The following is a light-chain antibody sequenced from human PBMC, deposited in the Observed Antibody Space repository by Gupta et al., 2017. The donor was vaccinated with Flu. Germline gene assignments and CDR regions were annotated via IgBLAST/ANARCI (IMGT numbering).Light chain of an antibody. V-gene: IGKV1-33*01. CDR2: DAS. CDR3: QQYDNLPSLT. J-gene: IGKJ4*01. CDR1: QDISNY. Sequence: DIQMTQSPSSLSASVGDRVTITCQASQDISNYLNWYQQKPGKAPKLLIYDASNLVTGVPSRFSASGSGTDFTFTISSLQPEDIATYYCQQYDNLPSLTFGGGTKVEIK.